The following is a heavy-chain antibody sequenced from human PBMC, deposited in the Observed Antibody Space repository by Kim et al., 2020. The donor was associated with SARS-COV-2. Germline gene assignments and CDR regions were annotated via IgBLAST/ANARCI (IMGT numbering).Heavy chain of an antibody. V-gene: IGHV4-59*08. CDR3: ARHATFTTATGGIFYYYYG. CDR2: IYYSGAT. J-gene: IGHJ6*01. Sequence: SETLSLTCTVSGGSISASYWSWIRQPPGKGLEWIGYIYYSGATNYNPSLKSRVTISIDTSKNQFYMKLSSVTAADTAVYYCARHATFTTATGGIFYYYYG. CDR1: GGSISASY. D-gene: IGHD3-22*01.